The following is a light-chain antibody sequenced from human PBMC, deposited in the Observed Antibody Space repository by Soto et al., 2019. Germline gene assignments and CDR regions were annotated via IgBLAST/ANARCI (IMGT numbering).Light chain of an antibody. CDR2: DLI. Sequence: QSALTQPRSVSGFPGQSVTIYCTGTNSDVGGYDYVSWYRQHPGKAPILLIYDLIKRPSGVPDLFSGAKSGNTAYLTISGLQAEDEADYHCCSYAGIYILILGGGTQLTVL. CDR1: NSDVGGYDY. J-gene: IGLJ2*01. V-gene: IGLV2-11*01. CDR3: CSYAGIYILI.